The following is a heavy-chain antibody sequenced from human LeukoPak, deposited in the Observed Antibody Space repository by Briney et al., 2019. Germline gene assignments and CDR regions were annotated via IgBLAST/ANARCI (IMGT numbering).Heavy chain of an antibody. CDR1: GFTLSDYG. J-gene: IGHJ4*02. D-gene: IGHD3-10*01. Sequence: GGSLRLSCAVSGFTLSDYGIHWVRQAPGKGLEWVTIISSDGSIKYADSVKGRFTVSRDSSKNTVYLQMNSLRAEDTAVYYCAKVLNYYGSGYFDYWGQGTLVTVSS. V-gene: IGHV3-33*03. CDR2: ISSDGSIK. CDR3: AKVLNYYGSGYFDY.